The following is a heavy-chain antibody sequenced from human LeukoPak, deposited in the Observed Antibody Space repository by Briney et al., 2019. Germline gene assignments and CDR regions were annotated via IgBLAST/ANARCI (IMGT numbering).Heavy chain of an antibody. CDR1: GFTFDDYA. CDR2: LSWNSGSI. CDR3: AKDGGIAYYYYGMDV. Sequence: GGSLRLSCAASGFTFDDYAMHWVRQAPGKGLEWVSGLSWNSGSIGYADSVKGRFTISRDNAKNSLYLQMNSLRAEDTALYYCAKDGGIAYYYYGMDVWGQGTTVTVSS. D-gene: IGHD6-13*01. V-gene: IGHV3-9*01. J-gene: IGHJ6*02.